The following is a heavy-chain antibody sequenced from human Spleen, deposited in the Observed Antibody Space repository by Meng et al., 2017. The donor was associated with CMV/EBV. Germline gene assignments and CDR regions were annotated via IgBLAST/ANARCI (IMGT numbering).Heavy chain of an antibody. V-gene: IGHV3-48*03. CDR3: ARRSGSYVNAFDI. CDR1: GFTFSSYE. D-gene: IGHD1-26*01. J-gene: IGHJ3*02. Sequence: GGSLRLSCAASGFTFSSYEMNWVRQAPGKGLEWVSYISSSGSTMYYADSVKGRFTISRDNAKKSLYLQMNSLRVEDTAVYYCARRSGSYVNAFDIWGQGTMVTVSS. CDR2: ISSSGSTM.